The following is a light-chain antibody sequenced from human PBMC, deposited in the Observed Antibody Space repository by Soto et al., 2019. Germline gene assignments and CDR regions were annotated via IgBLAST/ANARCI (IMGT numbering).Light chain of an antibody. CDR3: QQYNNGPPMGT. CDR1: QSVNIN. V-gene: IGKV3-15*01. J-gene: IGKJ4*01. Sequence: EIVMTQSPATLSVSPGERATLSCRASQSVNINLAWYQQKPGQAPRLLIQGASTRATGTPARFSGSGSGTEFTLTISSLQSEDFAVYYCQQYNNGPPMGTCGGGTKVEIK. CDR2: GAS.